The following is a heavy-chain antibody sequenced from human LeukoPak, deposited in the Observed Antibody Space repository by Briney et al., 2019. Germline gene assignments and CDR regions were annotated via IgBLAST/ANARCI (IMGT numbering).Heavy chain of an antibody. V-gene: IGHV3-21*01. Sequence: GGSLRLSCTASGFTFSNHAMTWVRQAPGRGLEWVSSMSSGGTYIYYADSVRGRFTISRDNAKNSLYLVMNSLRAEDTATYYCARDRPTGASRVFVVQWGQGTLVTVSS. J-gene: IGHJ4*02. D-gene: IGHD2-15*01. CDR2: MSSGGTYI. CDR3: ARDRPTGASRVFVVQ. CDR1: GFTFSNHA.